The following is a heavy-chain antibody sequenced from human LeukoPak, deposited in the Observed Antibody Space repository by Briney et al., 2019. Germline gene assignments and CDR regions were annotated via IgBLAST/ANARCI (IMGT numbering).Heavy chain of an antibody. V-gene: IGHV1-2*02. CDR2: INPNSGGT. J-gene: IGHJ6*03. CDR3: ARDHSNDFWSGSGPLYYMDV. Sequence: ASVKVSCKASGYTFTNYDINWVRQATGQGLEWMGWINPNSGGTNYAQKFQGRVTMTRDTSISTAYMELSRLRSDDTAVYYCARDHSNDFWSGSGPLYYMDVWGKGTTVTVSS. D-gene: IGHD3-3*01. CDR1: GYTFTNYD.